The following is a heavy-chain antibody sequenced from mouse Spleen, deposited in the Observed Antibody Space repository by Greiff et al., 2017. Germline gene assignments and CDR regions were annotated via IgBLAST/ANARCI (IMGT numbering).Heavy chain of an antibody. CDR1: GFTFSDYY. D-gene: IGHD2-4*01. CDR3: ARDNDYDLSWFAY. CDR2: ISDGGSYT. J-gene: IGHJ3*01. Sequence: EVKLMESGGGLVKPGGSLKLSCAASGFTFSDYYMYWVRQTPEKRLEWVATISDGGSYTYYPDSVKGRFTISRDNAKNNLYLQMSSLKSEDTAMYYCARDNDYDLSWFAYWGQGTLVTVSA. V-gene: IGHV5-4*02.